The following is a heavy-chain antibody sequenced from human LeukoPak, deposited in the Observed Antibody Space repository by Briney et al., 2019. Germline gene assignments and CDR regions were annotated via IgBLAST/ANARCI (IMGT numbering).Heavy chain of an antibody. J-gene: IGHJ2*01. CDR2: INPSGGST. Sequence: ASVKVSCKASGYTFTDYYMHWVRQAPGQGLEWMGIINPSGGSTSYAQKFQGRVTMTRDTSTSTVYMELSSLRSEDTAVYYCARGGSGYYCYWYFDLWGRGTLVTVSS. CDR1: GYTFTDYY. V-gene: IGHV1-46*01. CDR3: ARGGSGYYCYWYFDL. D-gene: IGHD3-22*01.